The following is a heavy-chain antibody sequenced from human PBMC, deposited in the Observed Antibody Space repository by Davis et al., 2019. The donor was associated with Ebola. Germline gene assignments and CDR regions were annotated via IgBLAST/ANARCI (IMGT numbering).Heavy chain of an antibody. Sequence: GGSLRLSCAASGFTFYTYAMSWVRQAPGKGLEWVSTISGGGSYYAESVKGRFSISRDNSKSTLFLQMNSLRAEDTAVYYCARALAAVGFNWFDPWGQGTLVTVSS. CDR3: ARALAAVGFNWFDP. D-gene: IGHD6-13*01. V-gene: IGHV3-23*01. CDR2: ISGGGS. J-gene: IGHJ5*02. CDR1: GFTFYTYA.